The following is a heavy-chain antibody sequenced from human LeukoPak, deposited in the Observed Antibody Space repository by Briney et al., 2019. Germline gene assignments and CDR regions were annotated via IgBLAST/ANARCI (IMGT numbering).Heavy chain of an antibody. CDR2: LYYTGRA. V-gene: IGHV4-39*01. D-gene: IGHD6-19*01. J-gene: IGHJ4*02. CDR3: WRHRVESVGWYADS. CDR1: GASISTISYY. Sequence: SETLSLTCSVSGASISTISYYCDWIRQPPGKGLEWIGSLYYTGRASYNPSLESRVTISEDPSTQQFSLKLTSVTAADTAVYFCWRHRVESVGWYADSWGQGTLVTVSS.